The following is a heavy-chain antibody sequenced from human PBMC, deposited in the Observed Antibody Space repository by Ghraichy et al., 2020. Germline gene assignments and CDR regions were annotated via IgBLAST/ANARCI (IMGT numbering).Heavy chain of an antibody. D-gene: IGHD3-9*01. CDR2: IYYSGST. Sequence: SETLSLTCTVSGGSITNNSYYWGWIRQPPGKGLEWVGSIYYSGSTHYNPSFKSRVTISVDTSKNQFSLKLSSVTAADTAVYYCASFLIVRYFDWTNTAPFNYWGQGTLVTVSS. CDR3: ASFLIVRYFDWTNTAPFNY. CDR1: GGSITNNSYY. V-gene: IGHV4-39*01. J-gene: IGHJ4*02.